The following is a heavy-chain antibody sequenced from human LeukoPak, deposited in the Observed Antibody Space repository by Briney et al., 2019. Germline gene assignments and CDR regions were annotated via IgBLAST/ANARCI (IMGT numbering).Heavy chain of an antibody. CDR1: GFTFSSYN. CDR2: ISYNSGYI. CDR3: ARVYSNSWYSGYLYMDV. Sequence: PGGSLRLSCVASGFTFSSYNMKWVRQAPGRGLEWVSSISYNSGYIQYADSVKGRFTISRDNAKNSLYLQMNSLTAADTAVYYCARVYSNSWYSGYLYMDVWGKGTTVTVSS. V-gene: IGHV3-21*01. D-gene: IGHD6-13*01. J-gene: IGHJ6*03.